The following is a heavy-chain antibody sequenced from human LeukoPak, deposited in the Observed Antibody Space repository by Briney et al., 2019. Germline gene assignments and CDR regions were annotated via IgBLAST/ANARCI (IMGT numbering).Heavy chain of an antibody. CDR3: ARVGYRSYYYYMDV. Sequence: PSETLSLTCNVSGGSISSYYWSWIRQPPGKGLEWIGYIYYGGSTNYNPSLKSRVTISVDTSKNQFSLKLSSVTAADTAVYYCARVGYRSYYYYMDVWGKGTTVTVSS. CDR2: IYYGGST. V-gene: IGHV4-59*01. D-gene: IGHD5-18*01. CDR1: GGSISSYY. J-gene: IGHJ6*03.